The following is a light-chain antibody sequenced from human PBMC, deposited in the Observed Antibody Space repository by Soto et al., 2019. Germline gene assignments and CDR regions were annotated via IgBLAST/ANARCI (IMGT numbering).Light chain of an antibody. CDR2: GAS. Sequence: EIVMTQSPATLSVSPGERATLSCRASQSVSSNLAWYQQKPGQAPRLLIYGASTRATGIPARFSGSGSGTEFTLTISSLQSEDFAVYYCQQYNNWPPPITFSPGTKVDIK. CDR1: QSVSSN. CDR3: QQYNNWPPPIT. V-gene: IGKV3-15*01. J-gene: IGKJ3*01.